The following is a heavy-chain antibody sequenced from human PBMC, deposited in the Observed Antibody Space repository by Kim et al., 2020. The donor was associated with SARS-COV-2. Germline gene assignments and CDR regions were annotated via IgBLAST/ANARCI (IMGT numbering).Heavy chain of an antibody. CDR3: TSDTYDSSAQAFEY. CDR2: IKHKNAGGTT. J-gene: IGHJ4*01. Sequence: GGSLRLSCAASGFTFSSTYMNWVRQAPGKGLEWVGRIKHKNAGGTTDYAAPVRGRFTISRDDSKDTLFLQMDSLKTEDTAVYYCTSDTYDSSAQAFEYWG. D-gene: IGHD3-22*01. CDR1: GFTFSSTY. V-gene: IGHV3-15*01.